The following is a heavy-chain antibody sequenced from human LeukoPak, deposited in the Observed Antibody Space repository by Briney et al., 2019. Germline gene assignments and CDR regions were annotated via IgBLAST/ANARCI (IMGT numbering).Heavy chain of an antibody. CDR3: ARGYSGSGRTY. CDR2: ITGEGSSA. D-gene: IGHD3-10*01. Sequence: GGSLRLSCAASGFTFSTFWMYWVRQAPGKGLMWVSRITGEGSSATYADSVKGRLTISRDNAKNTVYLQVNSLRAEDTAMYYCARGYSGSGRTYWGQGTLVTVSS. J-gene: IGHJ4*02. CDR1: GFTFSTFW. V-gene: IGHV3-74*01.